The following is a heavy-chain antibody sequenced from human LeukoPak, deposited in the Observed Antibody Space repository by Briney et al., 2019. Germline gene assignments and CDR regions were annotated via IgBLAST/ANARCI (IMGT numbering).Heavy chain of an antibody. J-gene: IGHJ4*02. Sequence: SETLSLTCTVSGYSVSSAFYWGWIRQPPGKGLEWVGIIYHSGNTYYNPSLKSRVTLSVDPSKNRFSLKLTSVTAADTAIYYCARVVASTSIDSWGQGTLVTVSS. D-gene: IGHD2-15*01. CDR1: GYSVSSAFY. V-gene: IGHV4-38-2*02. CDR3: ARVVASTSIDS. CDR2: IYHSGNT.